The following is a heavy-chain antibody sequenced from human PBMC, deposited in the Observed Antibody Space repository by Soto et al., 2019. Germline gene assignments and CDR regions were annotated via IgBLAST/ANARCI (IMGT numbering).Heavy chain of an antibody. CDR2: INHSGST. Sequence: QVQLQQWGAGLLKPSETLSLTCAVYGESFSGSYWSWIRQPPGKGLEWIGEINHSGSTNYNPSLKSRVTISVDTSKNQFSLTLSSVTAADTAVYYCARGSTTVYAFDIWGQGTMVTVSS. CDR3: ARGSTTVYAFDI. J-gene: IGHJ3*02. D-gene: IGHD4-17*01. V-gene: IGHV4-34*01. CDR1: GESFSGSY.